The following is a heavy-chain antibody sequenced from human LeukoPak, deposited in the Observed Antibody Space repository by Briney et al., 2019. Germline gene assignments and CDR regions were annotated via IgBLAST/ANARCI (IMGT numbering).Heavy chain of an antibody. V-gene: IGHV4-59*01. CDR3: ARVGVGATGGYNWFDP. CDR1: GGSISSYY. CDR2: IYYSGST. Sequence: SETLSLTCTVSGGSISSYYWNWIRQPPGKGLEWIGYIYYSGSTNYNPSLESRVTISVDTSRDQFSLILSSVTAADTAVYYCARVGVGATGGYNWFDPWGQGTLVTVSS. D-gene: IGHD1-26*01. J-gene: IGHJ5*02.